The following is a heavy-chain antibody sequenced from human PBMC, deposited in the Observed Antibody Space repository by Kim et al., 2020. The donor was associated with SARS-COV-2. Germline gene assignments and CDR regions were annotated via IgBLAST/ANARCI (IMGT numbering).Heavy chain of an antibody. CDR1: GFMFSSYD. Sequence: GGSLRLSCAASGFMFSSYDMPWVRQAPGKGLEWVSDINGRGGIIHSADSVKGRFSISRDNAKNTLYLQMNSLRAEDTAVYFCVRRHPGTMDSWGQGTLVTVSS. CDR2: INGRGGII. CDR3: VRRHPGTMDS. D-gene: IGHD6-13*01. V-gene: IGHV3-23*01. J-gene: IGHJ4*02.